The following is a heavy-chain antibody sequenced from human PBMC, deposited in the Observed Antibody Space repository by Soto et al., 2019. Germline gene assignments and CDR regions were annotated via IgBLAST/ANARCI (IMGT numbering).Heavy chain of an antibody. CDR2: ISADGRET. CDR1: GFTFSHFW. V-gene: IGHV3-7*01. J-gene: IGHJ4*02. CDR3: ARTPRLLDS. Sequence: GGSLILSCAASGFTFSHFWMNWVRQAPGKGLEWVAYISADGRETNHVDSVKGRFTISRDNAKNSLFLQMNSLRAEDTAVYYCARTPRLLDSWGQGTLVTVSS. D-gene: IGHD6-6*01.